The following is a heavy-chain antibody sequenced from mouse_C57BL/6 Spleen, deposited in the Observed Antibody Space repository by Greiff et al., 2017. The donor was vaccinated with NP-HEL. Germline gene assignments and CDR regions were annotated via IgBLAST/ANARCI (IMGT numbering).Heavy chain of an antibody. J-gene: IGHJ1*03. CDR2: IRSKSNNYAT. CDR3: VSLLGWYFDV. V-gene: IGHV10-1*01. Sequence: EVKLQESGGGLVQPKGSLKLSCAASGFSFNTYAMNWVRQAPGKGLEWVARIRSKSNNYATYYADSVKDRFTISRDDSESMLYLQMNNLKTEDTAMYYCVSLLGWYFDVWGTGTTVTVSS. D-gene: IGHD2-1*01. CDR1: GFSFNTYA.